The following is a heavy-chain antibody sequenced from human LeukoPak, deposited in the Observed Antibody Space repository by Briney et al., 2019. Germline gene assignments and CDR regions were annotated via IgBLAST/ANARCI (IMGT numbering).Heavy chain of an antibody. Sequence: GASVKVSCKASGYTFTGYYMHWVRQAPGQGLEWMGWINPNSGGTNYAQKFQGRVTMTRDTSISTAYMELSRLRSDDTAVYYCASQYYYGSGSYQDYWGQGTLVTVSS. V-gene: IGHV1-2*02. CDR2: INPNSGGT. D-gene: IGHD3-10*01. J-gene: IGHJ4*02. CDR1: GYTFTGYY. CDR3: ASQYYYGSGSYQDY.